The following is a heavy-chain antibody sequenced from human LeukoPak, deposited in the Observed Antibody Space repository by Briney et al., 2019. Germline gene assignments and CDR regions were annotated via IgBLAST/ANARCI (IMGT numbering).Heavy chain of an antibody. D-gene: IGHD4/OR15-4a*01. CDR2: IYHRGGT. V-gene: IGHV4-38-2*02. CDR1: GYSITSGSF. J-gene: IGHJ4*02. CDR3: ARDEYGGPFDY. Sequence: SETLSLTCTVSGYSITSGSFWAWIRQPPGKGLEYLGIIYHRGGTHYNPSLKSRVTMSVETSNNQFFLNLTSVTAADTAVYYCARDEYGGPFDYWGQGALVTVSS.